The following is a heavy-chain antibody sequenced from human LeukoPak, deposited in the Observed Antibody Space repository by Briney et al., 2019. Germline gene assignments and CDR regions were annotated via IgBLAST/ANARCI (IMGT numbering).Heavy chain of an antibody. CDR1: GFTIDDYA. CDR3: ARDRRGASQAQFDY. Sequence: PGRSLRLSCAASGFTIDDYAMHWVRQAPGKGLEWVSGISWNSGSIGYADSVKGRFTISRDNAKNSLYLQMNSLRAEDTAVYYCARDRRGASQAQFDYWGQGTLVTVSS. J-gene: IGHJ4*02. V-gene: IGHV3-9*01. D-gene: IGHD4/OR15-4a*01. CDR2: ISWNSGSI.